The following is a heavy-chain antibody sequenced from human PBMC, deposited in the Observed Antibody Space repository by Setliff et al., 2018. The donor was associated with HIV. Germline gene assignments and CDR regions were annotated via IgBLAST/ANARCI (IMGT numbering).Heavy chain of an antibody. CDR2: ISYDGSNK. D-gene: IGHD2-15*01. CDR3: AEVTCSPDSCFLDY. J-gene: IGHJ4*02. CDR1: GFTFSNYA. V-gene: IGHV3-30-3*02. Sequence: PGGSLRLSCAASGFTFSNYAMHWVRQAPGKGLEWVAVISYDGSNKYHADSVKGRFTISRDNAKNSLYLQMSSLRAEDTAVYYCAEVTCSPDSCFLDYWGQGTLVTVSS.